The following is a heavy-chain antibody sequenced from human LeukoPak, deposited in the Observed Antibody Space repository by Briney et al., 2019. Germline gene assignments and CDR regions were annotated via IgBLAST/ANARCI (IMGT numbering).Heavy chain of an antibody. Sequence: PGGSLRLSCAASGFTFSSYSMNWVRQAPGKGLEWVSYISSSSSTIYCADSVKGRFTISRDNAKNSLYLQMNSLRAEDTAVYYCARGPYQPLLWGNWFDPWGQGTLVTVSS. D-gene: IGHD2-2*01. V-gene: IGHV3-48*04. J-gene: IGHJ5*02. CDR2: ISSSSSTI. CDR1: GFTFSSYS. CDR3: ARGPYQPLLWGNWFDP.